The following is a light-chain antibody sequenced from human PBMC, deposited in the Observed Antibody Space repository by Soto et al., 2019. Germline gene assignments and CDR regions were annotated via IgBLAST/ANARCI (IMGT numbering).Light chain of an antibody. CDR2: GAS. V-gene: IGKV3-15*01. CDR3: QQYINLWT. CDR1: QSVSSN. J-gene: IGKJ1*01. Sequence: EIVMTQSPATLSVSPVERATLSFRASQSVSSNLAWYQQEPGHSPXLLIHGASTRATGVPARFSGSGSGTEFTLTISSLQSEDSAVYYCQQYINLWTFGQGTKVDIK.